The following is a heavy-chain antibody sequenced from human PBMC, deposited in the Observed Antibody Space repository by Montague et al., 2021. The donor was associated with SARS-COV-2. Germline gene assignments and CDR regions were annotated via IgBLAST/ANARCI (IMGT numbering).Heavy chain of an antibody. J-gene: IGHJ4*02. CDR2: INYSGSS. Sequence: SETLSLTCSVSGDSISSSSYVWGRIRQPPGLGLEWIGCINYSGSSNPTLSLKSTVTISVDTSKKHFSLKLTSATAADAAVYFCARHGTPGYGPFDSWGQGTLVTVSS. CDR3: ARHGTPGYGPFDS. V-gene: IGHV4-39*01. D-gene: IGHD5-12*01. CDR1: GDSISSSSYV.